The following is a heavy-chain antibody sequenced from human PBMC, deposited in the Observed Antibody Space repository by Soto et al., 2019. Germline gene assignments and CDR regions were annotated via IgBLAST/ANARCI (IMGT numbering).Heavy chain of an antibody. J-gene: IGHJ6*02. CDR1: GFSLSNTRMG. CDR2: IFSNDEK. CDR3: ARITSSGGSCVDV. Sequence: VPKLENNTETLTMTGTVGGFSLSNTRMGVSWIRQPPGKALEWLAHIFSNDEKSYSTSLKSRLTISKDTSKSQVVLTMTNMDPVDTATYYCARITSSGGSCVDVWGQGTTVTVSS. D-gene: IGHD2-15*01. V-gene: IGHV2-26*01.